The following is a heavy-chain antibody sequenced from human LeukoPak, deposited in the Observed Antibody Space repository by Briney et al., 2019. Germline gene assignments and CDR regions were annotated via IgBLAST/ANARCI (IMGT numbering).Heavy chain of an antibody. CDR3: ATTRREDGSGSFDY. CDR1: GGSFSSYY. Sequence: SETLSLTCTVSGGSFSSYYWSWIRQPPGKGLEWIGYIYYSGSTNYNPSLKSRVTISVDTSKNQFSLKLSSVTAADTAVYYCATTRREDGSGSFDYWGQGTLVTVSS. D-gene: IGHD3-10*01. V-gene: IGHV4-59*08. J-gene: IGHJ4*02. CDR2: IYYSGST.